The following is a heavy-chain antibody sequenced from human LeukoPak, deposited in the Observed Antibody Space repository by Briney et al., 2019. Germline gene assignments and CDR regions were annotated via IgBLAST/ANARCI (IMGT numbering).Heavy chain of an antibody. CDR2: IKQDGSEK. J-gene: IGHJ5*02. Sequence: PGGSLRLSCAASGFTFSSHWMSWVRQAPGKGLEWVANIKQDGSEKYYVDSVKGRFTISRDNAKNSLYLQMNSLRAEDTAVYYCARDRFWGWFGENYWFDPWGQGTLVTVSS. CDR1: GFTFSSHW. CDR3: ARDRFWGWFGENYWFDP. V-gene: IGHV3-7*01. D-gene: IGHD3-10*01.